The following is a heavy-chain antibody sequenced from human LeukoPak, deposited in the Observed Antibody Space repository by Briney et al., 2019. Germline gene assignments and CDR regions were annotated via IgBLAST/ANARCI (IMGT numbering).Heavy chain of an antibody. Sequence: GGSLRLSCAASGFTFSNAWMSWVRQAPGKGLEWVGRIKSKTDGGTTDYAAPVKGRFTISRDDSKNTLYLQMNSLKTEDAAVYYCTTGGVVVVVAATLADYWGQGTLVTVSS. J-gene: IGHJ4*02. CDR1: GFTFSNAW. D-gene: IGHD2-15*01. CDR3: TTGGVVVVVAATLADY. CDR2: IKSKTDGGTT. V-gene: IGHV3-15*01.